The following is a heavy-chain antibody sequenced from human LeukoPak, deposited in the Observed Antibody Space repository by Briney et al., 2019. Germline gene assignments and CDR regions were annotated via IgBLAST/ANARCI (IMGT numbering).Heavy chain of an antibody. D-gene: IGHD1-14*01. CDR1: GGSISSYY. Sequence: SETLSLTCTVSGGSISSYYWSWIRQPAGKGLEWIGHIYTSGSTNYNPSLKSRVTMSVDTSKNQFSLKLSSVTAADTAVYYCARGTEPSKPYYYYYGMDVWGQGTTVTVSS. J-gene: IGHJ6*02. CDR3: ARGTEPSKPYYYYYGMDV. V-gene: IGHV4-4*07. CDR2: IYTSGST.